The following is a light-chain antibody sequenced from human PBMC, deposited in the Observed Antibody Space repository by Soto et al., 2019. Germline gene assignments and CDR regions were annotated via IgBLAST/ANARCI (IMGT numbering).Light chain of an antibody. CDR2: DTS. CDR1: QSVSTN. J-gene: IGKJ1*01. CDR3: QQRSSWPWT. V-gene: IGKV3-11*01. Sequence: EIVLTQSPATLSLSPGERATLSCRASQSVSTNLAWYQHRPGQAPRLLIHDTSNRATGIPARFSGSGSGTDFTLSISSLEPEDFAVYYCQQRSSWPWTFGQGTKVEI.